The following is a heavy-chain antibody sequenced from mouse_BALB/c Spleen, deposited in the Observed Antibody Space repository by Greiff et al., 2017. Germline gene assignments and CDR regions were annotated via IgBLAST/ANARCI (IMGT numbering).Heavy chain of an antibody. CDR3: TKTGTGYFDY. J-gene: IGHJ2*01. D-gene: IGHD4-1*01. CDR1: GYTFTSYW. V-gene: IGHV1S127*01. Sequence: QVQLQQPGAELVKPGASVKMSCKASGYTFTSYWMHWVKQRPGQGLEWIGVIDPSDSYTSYNQKFKGKATLTVDTSSSTAYLQLSSLTSEDSAVYYCTKTGTGYFDYWGQGTTLTVSS. CDR2: IDPSDSYT.